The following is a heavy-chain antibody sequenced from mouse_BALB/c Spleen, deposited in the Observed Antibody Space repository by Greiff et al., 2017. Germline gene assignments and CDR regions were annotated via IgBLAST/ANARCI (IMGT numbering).Heavy chain of an antibody. Sequence: EVMLVESGGGLVKPGGSLKLSCPASGFTFSSFGMHWVRQAPEKGLEWVAYISSGSSTIYYADTVKGRFTISRDNPKNTLFLQMTSLRSEDTAMYYCARLYDYDDYYAMDYWGQGTSVTVSS. V-gene: IGHV5-17*02. D-gene: IGHD2-4*01. CDR3: ARLYDYDDYYAMDY. CDR2: ISSGSSTI. CDR1: GFTFSSFG. J-gene: IGHJ4*01.